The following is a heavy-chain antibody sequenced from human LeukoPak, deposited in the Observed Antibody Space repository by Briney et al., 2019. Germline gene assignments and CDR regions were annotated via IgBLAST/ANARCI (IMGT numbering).Heavy chain of an antibody. CDR1: GFTFSSYW. J-gene: IGHJ4*02. D-gene: IGHD6-19*01. V-gene: IGHV3-7*01. CDR2: IKQDGSEK. Sequence: GGSLRLSCAASGFTFSSYWMSWVRQAPGKGLEWVANIKQDGSEKYYVDSVKGRFTISRDNAKNSLYLQMNSLRAEDTAVYYCARERSSGWYGVDYWGQGTLVTVSS. CDR3: ARERSSGWYGVDY.